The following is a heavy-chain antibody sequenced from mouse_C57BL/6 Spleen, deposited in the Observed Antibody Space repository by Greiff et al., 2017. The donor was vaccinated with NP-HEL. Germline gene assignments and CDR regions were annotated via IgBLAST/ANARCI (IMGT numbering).Heavy chain of an antibody. Sequence: QVQLKQPGAELVKPGASVKLSCKASGYTFTSYWMHWVKQRPGRGLEWIGRIDPNSGGTKYNEKFKSKATLTVDKPSSTAYMQLSSLTAEDSAVYYCARRFITTVGYFDVWGTGTTVTVSS. CDR3: ARRFITTVGYFDV. J-gene: IGHJ1*03. D-gene: IGHD1-1*01. CDR1: GYTFTSYW. V-gene: IGHV1-72*01. CDR2: IDPNSGGT.